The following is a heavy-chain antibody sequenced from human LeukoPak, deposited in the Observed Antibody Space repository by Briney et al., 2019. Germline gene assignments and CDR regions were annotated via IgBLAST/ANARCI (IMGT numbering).Heavy chain of an antibody. CDR2: IGSDGTYK. Sequence: PGGSLRLSCAASGFTFSAYGMHWVRQAPGKGLEWVAFIGSDGTYKYYVDSVKGRFTISIDNSKNTLYLQMNSLRPEATPLYYCARDPGTGASAGTFAYSGQGSLVTASS. V-gene: IGHV3-30*02. J-gene: IGHJ4*02. CDR3: ARDPGTGASAGTFAY. D-gene: IGHD6-13*01. CDR1: GFTFSAYG.